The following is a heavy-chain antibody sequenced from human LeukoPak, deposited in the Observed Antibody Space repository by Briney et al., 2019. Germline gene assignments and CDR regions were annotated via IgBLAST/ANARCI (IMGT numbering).Heavy chain of an antibody. CDR1: GYSFTSYW. CDR2: IYPGDPDT. J-gene: IGHJ5*02. Sequence: GESLKISCKGSGYSFTSYWIGSVRPMPGEGPEWMGIIYPGDPDTRYSPSFQGQVTISADKSISTAYLQWSSLKASDTAMYYCAGGYCSGGSCYWFDPWGQGTLVTVSS. V-gene: IGHV5-51*03. CDR3: AGGYCSGGSCYWFDP. D-gene: IGHD2-15*01.